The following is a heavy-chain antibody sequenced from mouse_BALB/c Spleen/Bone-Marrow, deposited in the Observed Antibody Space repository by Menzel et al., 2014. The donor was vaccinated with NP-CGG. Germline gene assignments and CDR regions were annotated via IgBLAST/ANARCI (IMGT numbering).Heavy chain of an antibody. CDR1: GFNIKDTY. J-gene: IGHJ4*01. D-gene: IGHD1-1*01. Sequence: EVQGVESGAELVKPGASVKLSCTASGFNIKDTYIHWVKQRPEQGLEWIGRIDPANGNTKYDPKFQGKATITADTSSNTAYLHLSSLTSEDTAVYYCARYRYYGSSGWDYWGQETSVTVSS. V-gene: IGHV14-3*02. CDR2: IDPANGNT. CDR3: ARYRYYGSSGWDY.